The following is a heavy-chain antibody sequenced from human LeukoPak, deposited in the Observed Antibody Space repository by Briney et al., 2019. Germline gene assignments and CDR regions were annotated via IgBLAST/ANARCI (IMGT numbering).Heavy chain of an antibody. J-gene: IGHJ4*02. Sequence: SETLSLTCAVYGGSFSGYYWSWIRQPPGKGLEWIGEINHSGSTNYNPSLKSRVTISVDTSKNQFSLKLSSVIAADTAVYYCARVPLSYGFDYWGQGTLVTVSS. D-gene: IGHD4-17*01. CDR2: INHSGST. CDR1: GGSFSGYY. CDR3: ARVPLSYGFDY. V-gene: IGHV4-34*01.